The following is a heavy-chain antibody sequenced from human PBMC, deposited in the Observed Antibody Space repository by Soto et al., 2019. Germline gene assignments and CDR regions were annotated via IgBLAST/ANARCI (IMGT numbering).Heavy chain of an antibody. CDR3: ARVIIDQYYMDV. CDR2: IYSGGST. V-gene: IGHV3-66*01. CDR1: GFTVSSNY. J-gene: IGHJ6*03. Sequence: PGGSLRLSCAASGFTVSSNYMSWVRQAPGKGLEWVSVIYSGGSTYYADSVKGRFTISRDNSKNTLYLQMNSLRAEDTAVYYCARVIIDQYYMDVWGKGTTVTVSS. D-gene: IGHD3-22*01.